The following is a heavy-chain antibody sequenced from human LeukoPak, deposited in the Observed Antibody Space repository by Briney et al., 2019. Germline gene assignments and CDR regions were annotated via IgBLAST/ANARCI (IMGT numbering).Heavy chain of an antibody. CDR1: GGSIRRYY. CDR3: ARAGQGDFWSGLRYFDY. J-gene: IGHJ4*02. Sequence: SETLSLTCIVSGGSIRRYYWSWIRQPPGKGLEWIGYIYYSGSTNYNPSLKSRVTISVDTSKNHFSLKLSSVTAADTAGYYCARAGQGDFWSGLRYFDYWGQGTLDTVSS. CDR2: IYYSGST. D-gene: IGHD3-3*01. V-gene: IGHV4-59*01.